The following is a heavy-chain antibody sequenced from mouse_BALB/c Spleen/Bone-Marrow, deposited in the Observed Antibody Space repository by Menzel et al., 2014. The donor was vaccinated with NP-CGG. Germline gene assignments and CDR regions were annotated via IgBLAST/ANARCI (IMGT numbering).Heavy chain of an antibody. Sequence: VHVKQSGAELVKPGATVKLSCTASGYNIEDTYMHWVKQRPEQGLEWIGRIDPANGNTKYDPKFQGKATITADTSSNTAYLQLSSLTSEDTAVYYCASYYYGSSSFAYWGQGTLVTVSA. CDR2: IDPANGNT. D-gene: IGHD1-1*01. J-gene: IGHJ3*01. V-gene: IGHV14-3*02. CDR3: ASYYYGSSSFAY. CDR1: GYNIEDTY.